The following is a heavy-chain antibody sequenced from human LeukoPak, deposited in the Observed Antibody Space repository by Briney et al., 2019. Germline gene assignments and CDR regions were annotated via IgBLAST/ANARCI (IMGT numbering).Heavy chain of an antibody. J-gene: IGHJ4*02. CDR2: INPSGGGT. V-gene: IGHV1-46*01. D-gene: IGHD3-16*01. CDR3: ACGAGGFDY. CDR1: GYTFTRYY. Sequence: ASVKVSRKSSGYTFTRYYMHWVRQAPGQGLEWMGIINPSGGGTRYGQKFQGRVTMTRDTSMSTVYMEMSSLRSEDTAVYYCACGAGGFDYWGQGTLVTVSS.